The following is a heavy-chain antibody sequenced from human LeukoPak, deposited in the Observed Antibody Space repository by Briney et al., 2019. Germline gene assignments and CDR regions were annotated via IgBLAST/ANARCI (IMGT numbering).Heavy chain of an antibody. CDR3: ARLRGNYFPDY. CDR2: IFYSGST. V-gene: IGHV4-59*01. CDR1: GGSMNNYY. D-gene: IGHD2/OR15-2a*01. Sequence: SETLSLTCTVSGGSMNNYYWTWIRQPPGKGLEWIAYIFYSGSTNYNPSLKSRVTISVDTSKNQFSLNLNSVTAADTAVYFCARLRGNYFPDYWGQGTLVTVSS. J-gene: IGHJ4*02.